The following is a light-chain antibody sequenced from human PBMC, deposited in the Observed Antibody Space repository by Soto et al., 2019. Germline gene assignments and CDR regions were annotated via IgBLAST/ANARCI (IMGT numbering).Light chain of an antibody. V-gene: IGLV1-44*01. Sequence: QSVLTQPPSASGTPGQRVTISCSGTSSNIGTYTVNWYQQLPGTAPKLLIYTDYQRPSGVPDRFSGSKSGTSASLAISGLHSEDEADYYCAAWDDNLNGGVFGGGTQLTVL. CDR2: TDY. CDR1: SSNIGTYT. J-gene: IGLJ3*02. CDR3: AAWDDNLNGGV.